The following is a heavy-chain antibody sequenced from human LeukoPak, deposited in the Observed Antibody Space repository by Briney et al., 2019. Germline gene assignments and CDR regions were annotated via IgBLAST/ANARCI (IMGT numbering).Heavy chain of an antibody. Sequence: PGGSLRLSCAASGFTFSSYAMHWVRQAPGKGLEWVAVISYDGSNKYYADSVKGRFTISRDNSKNTLYLQMNSLRAEDTAVYYCAKDFDPEAEYYDFWSGYPGGMDVWGQGTTVTVSS. CDR2: ISYDGSNK. D-gene: IGHD3-3*01. CDR1: GFTFSSYA. V-gene: IGHV3-30-3*01. J-gene: IGHJ6*02. CDR3: AKDFDPEAEYYDFWSGYPGGMDV.